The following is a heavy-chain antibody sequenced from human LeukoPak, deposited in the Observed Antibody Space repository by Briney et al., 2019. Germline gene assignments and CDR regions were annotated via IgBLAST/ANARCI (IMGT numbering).Heavy chain of an antibody. CDR3: AKDADGGKGFDN. V-gene: IGHV4-59*01. Sequence: SETLSLTCTVSGGSISSYYWSWIRQPPGKGLEWIGYIYYSGSTNYNPSLKSRVTISVDTSKNQFSLKLSSVTAADTAVYYCAKDADGGKGFDNWGQGTLVIVSA. D-gene: IGHD4-23*01. CDR2: IYYSGST. CDR1: GGSISSYY. J-gene: IGHJ4*02.